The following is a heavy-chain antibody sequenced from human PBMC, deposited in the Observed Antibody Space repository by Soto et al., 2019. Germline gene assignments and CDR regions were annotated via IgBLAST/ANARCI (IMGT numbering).Heavy chain of an antibody. CDR2: ISSSGSTI. CDR1: GFTFSSYE. CDR3: ARNVKVGFSGSDI. J-gene: IGHJ3*02. D-gene: IGHD1-26*01. Sequence: LRLSFAASGFTFSSYEMNWVRQAPGKGLEWVSYISSSGSTIYYADSVKGRFTISRDNAKNSLYLQMNSLRAEDTAVYYCARNVKVGFSGSDIWGHGKMVTVSS. V-gene: IGHV3-48*03.